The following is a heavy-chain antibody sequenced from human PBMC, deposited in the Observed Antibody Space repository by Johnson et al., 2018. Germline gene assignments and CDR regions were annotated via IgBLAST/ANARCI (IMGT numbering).Heavy chain of an antibody. Sequence: QVQLQESGPGLVKPSQTLSLTCTVSGGAISSGGYYWSWIRQHPGKGLEWLGYITYSGTTYYSPSLTGRLTISIETSKNQSSLKLSSVTAADTAVYYCARDRALVWYYFDSWDQGTLISVSS. D-gene: IGHD2-8*02. CDR3: ARDRALVWYYFDS. J-gene: IGHJ4*02. CDR2: ITYSGTT. V-gene: IGHV4-31*03. CDR1: GGAISSGGYY.